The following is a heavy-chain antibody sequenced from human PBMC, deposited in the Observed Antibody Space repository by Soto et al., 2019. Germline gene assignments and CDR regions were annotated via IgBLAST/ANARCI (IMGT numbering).Heavy chain of an antibody. CDR2: IIPIFGST. CDR3: ARDGDLRSDFWSGPLGGGWFDP. V-gene: IGHV1-69*12. D-gene: IGHD3-3*01. Sequence: QVQLVQSGAEVRKPGSSVKVSCKASGGTFSNSAITWVRQAPGQGLEWVGGIIPIFGSTNYAQKFQGRVSITANEWTNTADMELSSLTSEDTAVYYCARDGDLRSDFWSGPLGGGWFDPWGQGTLVTVSS. J-gene: IGHJ5*02. CDR1: GGTFSNSA.